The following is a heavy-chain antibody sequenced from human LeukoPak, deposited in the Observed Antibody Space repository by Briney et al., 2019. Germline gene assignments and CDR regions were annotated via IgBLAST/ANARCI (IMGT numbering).Heavy chain of an antibody. CDR2: IYYSGST. CDR3: ANTPDYDSSGYYSWGYYYYMDV. CDR1: GGSISSSSYY. Sequence: SETLSLTCTVSGGSISSSSYYWGWIRQPPGKGLEWIGSIYYSGSTYYNPSLKSRVTISVDTSKNQFSLKLSSVTAADTAVYYCANTPDYDSSGYYSWGYYYYMDVWGKGTTVTISS. D-gene: IGHD3-22*01. J-gene: IGHJ6*03. V-gene: IGHV4-39*01.